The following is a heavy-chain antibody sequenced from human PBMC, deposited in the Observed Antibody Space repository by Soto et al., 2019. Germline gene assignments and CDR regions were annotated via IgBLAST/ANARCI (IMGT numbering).Heavy chain of an antibody. CDR2: MNPNSGNT. CDR3: ARAVPAAKLKVVV. J-gene: IGHJ6*04. CDR1: GYTFISYD. D-gene: IGHD2-2*01. V-gene: IGHV1-8*01. Sequence: QVQLVQSGAEVKKPGASVKVSCRASGYTFISYDINWVRQATGQGPEWMGGMNPNSGNTGYAQKFQGRVTMSRNNSISTAYMLLSSLTSDDTAVYYCARAVPAAKLKVVVWGKGTTVTVSS.